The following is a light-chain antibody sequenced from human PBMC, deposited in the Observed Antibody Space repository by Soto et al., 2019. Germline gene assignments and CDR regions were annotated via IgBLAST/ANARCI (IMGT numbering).Light chain of an antibody. J-gene: IGKJ1*01. CDR1: QSVTSNY. Sequence: VLAQSPGTLSLSPGERATLSCRASQSVTSNYLAWYQQKLGQSPRLLIYGASSRATGIPARFSGSGSGTDFTLTINRLEPEDFAVYYCQQYGSLPWTFGQGTKVEIK. V-gene: IGKV3-20*01. CDR2: GAS. CDR3: QQYGSLPWT.